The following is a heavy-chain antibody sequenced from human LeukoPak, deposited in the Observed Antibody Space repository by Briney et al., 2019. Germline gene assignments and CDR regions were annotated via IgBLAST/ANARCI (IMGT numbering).Heavy chain of an antibody. CDR3: AREFEATGFWALDY. J-gene: IGHJ4*02. D-gene: IGHD3-16*01. CDR1: GFSFSNYG. Sequence: PGGSLRLSCAVSGFSFSNYGMNWVRRAPGEGLEWLSYISSSSSSIYYADSVKGRFTISRDNAKNSLYLEMNSLRDEDTAVYYCAREFEATGFWALDYWGQGTLVTVSS. CDR2: ISSSSSSI. V-gene: IGHV3-48*02.